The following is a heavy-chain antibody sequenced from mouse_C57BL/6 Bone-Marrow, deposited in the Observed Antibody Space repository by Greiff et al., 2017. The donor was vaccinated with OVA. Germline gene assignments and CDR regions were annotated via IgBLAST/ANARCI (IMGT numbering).Heavy chain of an antibody. Sequence: EVKLVESGPGLVKPSQSLSLTCSVTGYSITSGYYWNWIRQFPGNKLEWMCYISYDGSNNYNPSLKNRISITRDTSKNQFFLKLNSVTTEDTATYYCARDYYGSRMDYWGQGTSVTVSS. CDR1: GYSITSGYY. CDR3: ARDYYGSRMDY. V-gene: IGHV3-6*01. J-gene: IGHJ4*01. D-gene: IGHD1-1*01. CDR2: ISYDGSN.